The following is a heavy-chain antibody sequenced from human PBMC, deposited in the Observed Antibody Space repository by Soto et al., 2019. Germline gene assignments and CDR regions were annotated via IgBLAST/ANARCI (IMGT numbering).Heavy chain of an antibody. J-gene: IGHJ4*02. CDR3: ARWEAGAEY. CDR2: ISYSSRTI. D-gene: IGHD1-26*01. CDR1: GFSFSDYT. V-gene: IGHV3-48*01. Sequence: GGSLRLSCAASGFSFSDYTMIWVRQAPGKGLEWVSYISYSSRTIHYADSVKGRFTISRDNGKNSLYLQMNNLRAEDTAVYYCARWEAGAEYWGQGTLVTVSP.